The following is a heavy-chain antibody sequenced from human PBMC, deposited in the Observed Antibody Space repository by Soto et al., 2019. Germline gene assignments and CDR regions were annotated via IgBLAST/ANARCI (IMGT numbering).Heavy chain of an antibody. Sequence: GWIRQPPCKGLEWIGSIYYSGSTYYNPSLKSRVTISVDTSKNQFSLKLSSVTAADTAVYYCATQGASITMVRGVPLNFDYWGQGTLVTVSS. V-gene: IGHV4-39*01. CDR3: ATQGASITMVRGVPLNFDY. CDR2: IYYSGST. D-gene: IGHD3-10*01. J-gene: IGHJ4*02.